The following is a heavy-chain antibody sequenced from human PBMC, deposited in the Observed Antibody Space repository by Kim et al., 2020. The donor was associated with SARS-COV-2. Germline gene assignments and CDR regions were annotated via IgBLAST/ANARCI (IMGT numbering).Heavy chain of an antibody. Sequence: GRSLRLSCAVSGFTFSSYGMHWVRQAPGKGLEWVAVISYDGSNKYYADSVKGRFTISRDNSKNTLYLQMNSLRAEDTAVYYCAKAGYSYGYPEIYFDYWGQGTLVTVSS. D-gene: IGHD5-18*01. CDR1: GFTFSSYG. V-gene: IGHV3-30*18. CDR3: AKAGYSYGYPEIYFDY. J-gene: IGHJ4*02. CDR2: ISYDGSNK.